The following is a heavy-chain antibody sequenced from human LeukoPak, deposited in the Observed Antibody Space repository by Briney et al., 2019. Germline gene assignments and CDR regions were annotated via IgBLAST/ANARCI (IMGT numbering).Heavy chain of an antibody. CDR2: ISSYDGNT. CDR1: GDTFNTYG. CDR3: ARTLDRTIAAAANDY. J-gene: IGHJ4*02. D-gene: IGHD6-13*01. V-gene: IGHV1-18*01. Sequence: ASVKVSCKASGDTFNTYGFTWVRQAPGQGLEWMGWISSYDGNTNYAQKFQDRVTMTTDTSTNTAYMDLRSLRSDDTAIYYCARTLDRTIAAAANDYWGQGTLVTVSS.